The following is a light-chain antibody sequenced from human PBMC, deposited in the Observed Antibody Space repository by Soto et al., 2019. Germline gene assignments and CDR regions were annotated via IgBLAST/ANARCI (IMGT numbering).Light chain of an antibody. J-gene: IGKJ5*01. CDR1: QSVRSN. V-gene: IGKV3-15*01. CDR2: GAS. CDR3: QQYNNWPPIT. Sequence: EIVLTQPPGTLSLSPGERATLSCRASQSVRSNLAWYQQKPGQAPRLLIYGASTRATGIPARFSGSGSGTEFTLTISSLQSEDFAVYYCQQYNNWPPITFGQGTRLEIK.